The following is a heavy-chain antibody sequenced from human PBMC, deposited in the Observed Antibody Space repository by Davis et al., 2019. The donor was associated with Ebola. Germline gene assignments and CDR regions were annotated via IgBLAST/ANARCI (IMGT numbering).Heavy chain of an antibody. Sequence: AASVKVSCKASGYTFTSYAMHWVRQAPGQRLEWMGWINAGNGNTKYSQKFQGRVTITRDTSASTAYMELSSLRSEDTAVYYCARGRFLEWLLWSYWGQGTLVTVSS. CDR2: INAGNGNT. CDR3: ARGRFLEWLLWSY. V-gene: IGHV1-3*01. D-gene: IGHD3-3*01. CDR1: GYTFTSYA. J-gene: IGHJ4*02.